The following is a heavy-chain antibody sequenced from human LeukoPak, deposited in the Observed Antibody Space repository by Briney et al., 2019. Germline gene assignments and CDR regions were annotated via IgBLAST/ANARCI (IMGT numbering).Heavy chain of an antibody. V-gene: IGHV3-9*01. J-gene: IGHJ4*02. CDR2: ISWNSGSI. Sequence: PGGSLRLSCAASGFTFSRYWMFWVRQAPGKGLEWVSGISWNSGSIGYADSVKGRFTISRDDAKNSLYLQMNSLRAEDTALYYCAKTKWGYFDYWGQGTLVTVSS. CDR3: AKTKWGYFDY. D-gene: IGHD3-16*01. CDR1: GFTFSRYW.